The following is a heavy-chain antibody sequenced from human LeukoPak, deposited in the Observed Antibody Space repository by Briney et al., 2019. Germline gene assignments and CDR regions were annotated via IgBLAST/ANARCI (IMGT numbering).Heavy chain of an antibody. CDR3: ARESAQSYYYDSSGYYPRYFDY. D-gene: IGHD3-22*01. V-gene: IGHV3-30-3*01. J-gene: IGHJ4*02. CDR2: ISYDGSNK. CDR1: GFTFSSYA. Sequence: GGSLRLSCAASGFTFSSYAMHWVRQAPGKGLEWVAVISYDGSNKYYADSVKGRFTISRDNSKNTLYLQMNSLRAEDTAVYYCARESAQSYYYDSSGYYPRYFDYWGQGTLVTVSS.